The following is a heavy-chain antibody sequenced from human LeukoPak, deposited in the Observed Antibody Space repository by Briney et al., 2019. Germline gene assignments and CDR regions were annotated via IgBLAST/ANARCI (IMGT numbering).Heavy chain of an antibody. V-gene: IGHV3-20*04. Sequence: PGGSLRLSCAASGFTFDDYGMSWVRRAPGKGLEWVSGINWNGDSTNYADSVKGRFTISRDNAKNSLYLQVNSLRAEDTALYYCARGFYYDSGATWRAFNIWGQGTMVTVSS. D-gene: IGHD3-22*01. CDR2: INWNGDST. CDR3: ARGFYYDSGATWRAFNI. J-gene: IGHJ3*02. CDR1: GFTFDDYG.